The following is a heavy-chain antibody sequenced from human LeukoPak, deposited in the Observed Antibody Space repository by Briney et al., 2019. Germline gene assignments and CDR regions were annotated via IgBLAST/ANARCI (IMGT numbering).Heavy chain of an antibody. CDR2: TYYRSQWNN. CDR1: GDSVSSTSAV. J-gene: IGHJ4*02. V-gene: IGHV6-1*01. D-gene: IGHD4-23*01. Sequence: SQTLSLTCAISGDSVSSTSAVWNWIRQSPSRGLEWLGRTYYRSQWNNHYAVSVKSRITINPDTSKNQFSLQLNSVTPEGTAVYYCARDAVESSYFDSWGQGTLVTVSS. CDR3: ARDAVESSYFDS.